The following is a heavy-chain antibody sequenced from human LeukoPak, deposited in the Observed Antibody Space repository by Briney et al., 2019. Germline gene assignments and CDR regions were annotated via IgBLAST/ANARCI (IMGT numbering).Heavy chain of an antibody. V-gene: IGHV3-49*04. CDR1: GFTFGDYA. CDR3: TRGIDSGSYYVDY. Sequence: GGSLRLSCTASGFTFGDYAMSWVRQAPGKGLEWVGFIRNKAYGGTTQYAASVKGRFTISRDESKSIAYLQMNSLKTEDSAVYYCTRGIDSGSYYVDYWGQGTLVTVSS. J-gene: IGHJ4*02. CDR2: IRNKAYGGTT. D-gene: IGHD1-26*01.